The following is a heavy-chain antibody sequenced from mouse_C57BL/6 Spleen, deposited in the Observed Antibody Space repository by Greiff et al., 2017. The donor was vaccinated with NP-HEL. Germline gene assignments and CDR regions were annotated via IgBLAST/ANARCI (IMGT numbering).Heavy chain of an antibody. Sequence: VKLQESGAELARPGASVKLSCKASGYTFTSYGISWVKQRTGQGLEWIGEIYPRSGNTYYNEKFKGKATLTADKSSSTAYMELRSLTSEDSAVYFCAQLGYWGQGTTLTVSS. CDR3: AQLGY. D-gene: IGHD4-1*02. V-gene: IGHV1-81*01. CDR2: IYPRSGNT. CDR1: GYTFTSYG. J-gene: IGHJ2*01.